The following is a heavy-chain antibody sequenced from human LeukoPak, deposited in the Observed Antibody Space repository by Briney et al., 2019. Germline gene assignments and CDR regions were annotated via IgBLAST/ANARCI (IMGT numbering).Heavy chain of an antibody. V-gene: IGHV4-59*01. J-gene: IGHJ4*02. CDR3: ARARDSSGYCFDY. CDR2: IYYSGST. Sequence: SETLSLTCTVAGGSISSYYWSWIRQPPGKGLEWIGYIYYSGSTNYNPSLKSRVTISVDTSKNQFSLKLSSVTAADTAVYYCARARDSSGYCFDYWGQGTLVTVSS. D-gene: IGHD3-22*01. CDR1: GGSISSYY.